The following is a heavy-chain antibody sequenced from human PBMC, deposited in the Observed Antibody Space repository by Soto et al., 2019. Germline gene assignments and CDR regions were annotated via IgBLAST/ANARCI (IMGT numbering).Heavy chain of an antibody. CDR1: GFTFSFYT. J-gene: IGHJ4*02. CDR2: IGSTSSDI. Sequence: GGSLRLSCTASGFTFSFYTMNWVRQAPGKGLEWVSSIGSTSSDIYDADSVKGRFTVSRDNAKNSLYLEMNSLRAEDTAVYYCARESEDLTSNFDYWGQGALVTVSS. V-gene: IGHV3-21*01. CDR3: ARESEDLTSNFDY.